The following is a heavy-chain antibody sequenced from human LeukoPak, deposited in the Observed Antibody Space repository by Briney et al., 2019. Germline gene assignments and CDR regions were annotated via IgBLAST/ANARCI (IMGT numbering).Heavy chain of an antibody. CDR3: ARGPYYHDSSGYYDY. V-gene: IGHV4-59*06. J-gene: IGHJ4*02. Sequence: PSETLSLTCTVSGGSISSYYWSWIRQHPGKGLEWIGYIYYSGSTYYNPSLKSRVTISVDTSKNQFSLKLSSVTAADTAVYYCARGPYYHDSSGYYDYWGQGTLVTVSS. D-gene: IGHD3-22*01. CDR2: IYYSGST. CDR1: GGSISSYY.